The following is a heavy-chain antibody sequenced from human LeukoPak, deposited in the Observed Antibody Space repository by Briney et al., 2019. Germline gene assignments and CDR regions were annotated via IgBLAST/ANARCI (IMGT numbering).Heavy chain of an antibody. J-gene: IGHJ4*02. D-gene: IGHD2-2*01. V-gene: IGHV3-21*01. CDR1: GFTFSSYS. CDR3: ARGRGPAYFDY. CDR2: ISSSSSYI. Sequence: GGSLRLSCAASGFTFSSYSMDWVRQAPGKGLEWVSSISSSSSYIYYADSVKGRFTISRDNAKNSLYLQMNSLRAEDTAVYYCARGRGPAYFDYWGQGTLVTVSS.